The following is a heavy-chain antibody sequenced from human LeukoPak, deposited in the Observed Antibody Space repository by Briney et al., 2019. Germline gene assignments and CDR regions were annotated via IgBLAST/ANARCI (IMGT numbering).Heavy chain of an antibody. D-gene: IGHD6-19*01. CDR1: GFTFSSYW. J-gene: IGHJ4*02. CDR2: IKQDGSEK. Sequence: PGGSLRLSCAASGFTFSSYWMSWVRQAPGKGLEWVANIKQDGSEKYYVDSVKGRFTISRDNAKNSLYLQMNSLRAEDTAVYYCAKYVYSSAWYASNDYWGQGTLVTVSS. V-gene: IGHV3-7*01. CDR3: AKYVYSSAWYASNDY.